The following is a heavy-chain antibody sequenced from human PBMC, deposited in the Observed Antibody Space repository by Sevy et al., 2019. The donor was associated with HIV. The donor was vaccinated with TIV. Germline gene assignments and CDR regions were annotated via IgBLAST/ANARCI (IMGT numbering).Heavy chain of an antibody. CDR2: ISYDGSNK. J-gene: IGHJ4*02. Sequence: GGSLRLSCAASGFTFSSYAMHWVRQAPGKGLEWVAVISYDGSNKYYADSVKGRFTISRDNSKNTLYLQMNSLRAEDTAVYYCARDLRSDYWGQGTLVTVSS. CDR1: GFTFSSYA. CDR3: ARDLRSDY. V-gene: IGHV3-30-3*01.